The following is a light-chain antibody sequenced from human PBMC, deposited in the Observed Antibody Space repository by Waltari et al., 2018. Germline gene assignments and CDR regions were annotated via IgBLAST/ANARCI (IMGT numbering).Light chain of an antibody. CDR1: QSFLYSSNNKNY. Sequence: DIVMTQSPESLAVSLGERATINCKSRQSFLYSSNNKNYLAWYQQKPGQPPKLLIYWASTRESGVPDRFSGSGSGTDFTLTISSLQAEDVAVYYCQQYYSTPLTFGGGTKVEIK. V-gene: IGKV4-1*01. CDR2: WAS. J-gene: IGKJ4*01. CDR3: QQYYSTPLT.